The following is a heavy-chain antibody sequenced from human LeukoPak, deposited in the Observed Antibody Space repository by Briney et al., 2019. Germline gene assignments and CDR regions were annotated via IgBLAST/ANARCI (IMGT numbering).Heavy chain of an antibody. J-gene: IGHJ4*02. CDR1: GFTFGDYT. V-gene: IGHV3-9*03. Sequence: GGSLRLSCVTSGFTFGDYTMHWVRQVPGKGLEWLSGITWDGGNTAYADSVKGRFTISRDNAKSSLYLQMNSLRNEDMAFYFCAKGYTFHGVAHDSGYFDYWGQGTLVTVSS. CDR3: AKGYTFHGVAHDSGYFDY. CDR2: ITWDGGNT. D-gene: IGHD3-3*01.